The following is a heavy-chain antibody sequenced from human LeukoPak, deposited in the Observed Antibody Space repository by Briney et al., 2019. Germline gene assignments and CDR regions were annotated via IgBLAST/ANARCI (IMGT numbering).Heavy chain of an antibody. V-gene: IGHV3-48*03. CDR1: GFTFSSYA. CDR2: ISSSGSTI. D-gene: IGHD6-19*01. Sequence: GGSLRLSCAASGFTFSSYAMHWVRQAPGKGLEWVSCISSSGSTIYYADSVKGRFTISRDNAKNSLYLQMNSLRAEDTAVYYCARVAGGIAVAGNFDYWGQGTLVTVSS. CDR3: ARVAGGIAVAGNFDY. J-gene: IGHJ4*02.